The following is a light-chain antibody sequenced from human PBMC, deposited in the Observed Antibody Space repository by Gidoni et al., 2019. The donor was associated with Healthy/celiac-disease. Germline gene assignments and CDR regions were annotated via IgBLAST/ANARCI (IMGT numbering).Light chain of an antibody. CDR1: QSLLHSNGYNY. CDR2: LGS. CDR3: MQALQTPWT. Sequence: DIVMTQSPLSLPVTPGEPASISCRSSQSLLHSNGYNYFDWYLQKPGQSPQLLIYLGSTRASGVPDRFSGSGSGTDFTLKISRVEAEDVEVYYCMQALQTPWTFGQGTKVEIK. V-gene: IGKV2-28*01. J-gene: IGKJ1*01.